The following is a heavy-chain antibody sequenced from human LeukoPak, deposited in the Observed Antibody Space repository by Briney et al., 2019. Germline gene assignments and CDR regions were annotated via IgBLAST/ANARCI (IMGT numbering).Heavy chain of an antibody. J-gene: IGHJ4*02. CDR1: GLSFSSYW. D-gene: IGHD2-21*02. Sequence: GSLRLSCAVSGLSFSSYWMNWVRQAPGKGLEWEANIKQDGSEKYYVDSVKGRFTISRDNAKNSLYLQMNSLRAEDTAVYYCARDRWGPVDYWGQGTLVTVSS. V-gene: IGHV3-7*03. CDR3: ARDRWGPVDY. CDR2: IKQDGSEK.